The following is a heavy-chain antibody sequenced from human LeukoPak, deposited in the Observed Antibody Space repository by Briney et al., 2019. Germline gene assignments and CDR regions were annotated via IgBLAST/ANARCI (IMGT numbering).Heavy chain of an antibody. CDR3: ARAPLAEHYFDY. CDR1: GFTFSSYA. V-gene: IGHV3-30-3*01. D-gene: IGHD6-13*01. CDR2: ISYDGSNK. J-gene: IGHJ4*02. Sequence: GRSLRLSCAASGFTFSSYAMHWVRQAPGKGLEWVAVISYDGSNKYYADSVKGRFTISRDNSKNTLYLQMNSLRAEDTAVYYCARAPLAEHYFDYWGQGTLVTVSS.